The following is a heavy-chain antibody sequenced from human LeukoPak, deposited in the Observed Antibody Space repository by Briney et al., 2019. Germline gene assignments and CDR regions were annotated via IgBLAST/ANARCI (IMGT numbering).Heavy chain of an antibody. D-gene: IGHD3-3*01. Sequence: ALVKVSCKASGYTFAGYYMHWVRQARGQGLEWMGWINPNSGGTNYAQKFQGRVTMTRDTSISTAYMELSRLRSDDTAVYYCARDPRYDFWSGYFPTWGQGTLVTVSS. J-gene: IGHJ5*02. V-gene: IGHV1-2*02. CDR1: GYTFAGYY. CDR2: INPNSGGT. CDR3: ARDPRYDFWSGYFPT.